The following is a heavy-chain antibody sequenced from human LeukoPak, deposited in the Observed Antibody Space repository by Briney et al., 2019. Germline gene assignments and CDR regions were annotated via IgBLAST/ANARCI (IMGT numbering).Heavy chain of an antibody. CDR2: INHSGST. D-gene: IGHD5-24*01. Sequence: SETLSLTCAVYGGSFSGYYWSWIRQPPGKGLEWIGEINHSGSTNYNPSLKSRVTISVDTSKNQFSLKLSSVTAADTAVYYCARRGRDGPVRGWGQGTLVTVSS. CDR3: ARRGRDGPVRG. CDR1: GGSFSGYY. J-gene: IGHJ4*02. V-gene: IGHV4-34*01.